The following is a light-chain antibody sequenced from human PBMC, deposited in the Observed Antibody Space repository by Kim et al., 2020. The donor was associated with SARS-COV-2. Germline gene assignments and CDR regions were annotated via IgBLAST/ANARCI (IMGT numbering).Light chain of an antibody. J-gene: IGLJ3*02. CDR3: NSRDSSGNHLGV. CDR1: SLSSYY. Sequence: LRQTVRITCQGDSLSSYYASWYQQKPGPAPVLVIYGKNNRPSGIPDRFSGSSSGNTASLTITGAQAEDEADYYCNSRDSSGNHLGVFGGGTQLTVL. CDR2: GKN. V-gene: IGLV3-19*01.